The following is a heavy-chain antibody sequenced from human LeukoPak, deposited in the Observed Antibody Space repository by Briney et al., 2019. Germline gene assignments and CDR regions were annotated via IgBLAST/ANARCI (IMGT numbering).Heavy chain of an antibody. D-gene: IGHD5-24*01. CDR2: ISSSSTTM. CDR3: ARDSQDGYSYYYYGMDV. J-gene: IGHJ6*02. CDR1: GFTFSSYS. V-gene: IGHV3-48*02. Sequence: PGGSLRLSCAASGFTFSSYSMNWVRQAPGKGLEWISYISSSSTTMYYADSMKGRFTISRDNAKNSLYLQMNSLRDEDTAVYYCARDSQDGYSYYYYGMDVWGQGTTVTVSS.